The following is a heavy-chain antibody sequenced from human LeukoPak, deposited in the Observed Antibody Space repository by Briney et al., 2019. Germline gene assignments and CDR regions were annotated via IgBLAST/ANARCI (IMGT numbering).Heavy chain of an antibody. CDR2: IYYSGST. J-gene: IGHJ4*02. Sequence: SETLSLTCTVSGGSISSSSYYWGWIRQPPGKGLEWIGSIYYSGSTYYNPSLKSRVTISVDTSKNQFSLKLSSVTAADTAVYYCARNRMYYYGSGSYFYFDYWGQGTLVTVSS. V-gene: IGHV4-39*07. CDR3: ARNRMYYYGSGSYFYFDY. D-gene: IGHD3-10*01. CDR1: GGSISSSSYY.